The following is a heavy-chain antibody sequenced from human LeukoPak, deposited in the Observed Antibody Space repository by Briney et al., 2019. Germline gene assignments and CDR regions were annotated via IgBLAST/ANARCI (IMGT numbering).Heavy chain of an antibody. CDR3: ARASSSWGYNWFDP. D-gene: IGHD6-13*01. V-gene: IGHV1-69*06. CDR2: IIPIFGTA. J-gene: IGHJ5*02. CDR1: GYTFTSYY. Sequence: ASVKVSCKASGYTFTSYYMHWVRQAPGQGLEWMGGIIPIFGTANYAQKSQGRVTITADKSTSTAYMELSSLRSEDTAVYYCARASSSWGYNWFDPWGQGTLVTVSS.